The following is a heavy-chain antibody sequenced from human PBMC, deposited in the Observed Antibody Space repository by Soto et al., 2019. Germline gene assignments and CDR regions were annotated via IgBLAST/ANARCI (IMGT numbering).Heavy chain of an antibody. CDR1: GGTFSSYA. Sequence: QVQLVQSGAEVKKPGSSVKVSCKASGGTFSSYAISWVRQAPGQGLEWMGGIIPIFGTANYAQKLQGRVTITADESTSTVYLELSSLRSEDTAVYYCARGGVVITGDYVPRFDYWGQGTLVTVSS. CDR3: ARGGVVITGDYVPRFDY. J-gene: IGHJ4*02. CDR2: IIPIFGTA. V-gene: IGHV1-69*12. D-gene: IGHD4-17*01.